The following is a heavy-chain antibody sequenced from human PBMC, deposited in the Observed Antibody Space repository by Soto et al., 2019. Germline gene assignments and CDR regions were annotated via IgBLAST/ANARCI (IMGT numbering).Heavy chain of an antibody. CDR3: ARDFAWAFVY. V-gene: IGHV3-48*02. D-gene: IGHD1-26*01. J-gene: IGHJ4*02. CDR1: GFTFSSYS. CDR2: ISSNSRCI. Sequence: EVQLVESGGGLVQPGGSLRLSCVASGFTFSSYSMNWVLQAPGKGLEWVSYISSNSRCIHYADSVKGRFTITRDNAKNSLYLQMNSLRDEDTAVYYCARDFAWAFVYWGQGTLLTVSP.